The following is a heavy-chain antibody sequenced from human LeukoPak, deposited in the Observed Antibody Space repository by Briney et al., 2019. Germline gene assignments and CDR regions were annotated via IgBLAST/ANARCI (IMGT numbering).Heavy chain of an antibody. CDR1: GGSISSYY. CDR2: IYYSGST. J-gene: IGHJ5*02. CDR3: ARQQTGWYNWFDP. Sequence: SETLSLTCTVSGGSISSYYWSWIRQPPGKGLEWIGYIYYSGSTNYNPSLKSRVTISVDTSKNQFSLKLSSVTATDTAVYYCARQQTGWYNWFDPWGQGTLVTVSS. D-gene: IGHD2-8*01. V-gene: IGHV4-59*08.